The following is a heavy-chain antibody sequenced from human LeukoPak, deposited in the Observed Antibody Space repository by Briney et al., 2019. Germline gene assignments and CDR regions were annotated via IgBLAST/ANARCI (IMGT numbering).Heavy chain of an antibody. J-gene: IGHJ4*02. CDR1: GFTFSSYW. D-gene: IGHD3-22*01. CDR2: IKQDGIEK. V-gene: IGHV3-7*01. Sequence: GGSLRLSCAASGFTFSSYWMSWVRQAPGKGLEWVANIKQDGIEKYYVDSVKGRFTISRDNAKNSLYLQMNSLRAEDTAVYYCARDRYYYDSSGYYPAFDYWGQGTLVTVSS. CDR3: ARDRYYYDSSGYYPAFDY.